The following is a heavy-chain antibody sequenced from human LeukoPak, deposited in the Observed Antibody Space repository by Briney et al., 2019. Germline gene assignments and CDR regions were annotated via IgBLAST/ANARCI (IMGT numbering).Heavy chain of an antibody. CDR3: ARDLIGCSSTSCPLS. CDR2: ISGSGGSI. J-gene: IGHJ4*02. Sequence: TGGSLRLSCAASGFTFSSYAMSWVRQAPGKGLEWVSAISGSGGSIYYADSVKGRFTISRDNAKNSLYLQMNSLRAEDTAVYYCARDLIGCSSTSCPLSWGQGTLVTVSS. D-gene: IGHD2-2*01. CDR1: GFTFSSYA. V-gene: IGHV3-23*01.